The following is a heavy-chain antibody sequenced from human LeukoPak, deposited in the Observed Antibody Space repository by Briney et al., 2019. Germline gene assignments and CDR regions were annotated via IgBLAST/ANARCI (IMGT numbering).Heavy chain of an antibody. Sequence: PGGSLRLSCAASGFTFSSYAMSWVRQAPGKGLEWVSAISITVGGTYYADSVKGRFTISRDNSKNTLSLQMNSLRAEDTAVYYCAKRVDYSGKYYFDYWGQGTLVTVSS. J-gene: IGHJ4*02. CDR3: AKRVDYSGKYYFDY. CDR2: ISITVGGT. CDR1: GFTFSSYA. D-gene: IGHD1-26*01. V-gene: IGHV3-23*01.